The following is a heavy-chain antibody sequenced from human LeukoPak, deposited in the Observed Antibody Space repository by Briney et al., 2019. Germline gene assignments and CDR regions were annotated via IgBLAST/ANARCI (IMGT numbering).Heavy chain of an antibody. V-gene: IGHV3-48*02. J-gene: IGHJ4*02. CDR3: ARDLGIAVAGKDY. D-gene: IGHD6-19*01. CDR2: ISSGSRTK. Sequence: GGSLRLSCAASGFTFSSYSMNWVRQAPGKGLEWVSYISSGSRTKYYAGSVKGRFTISRDNAKNLLYLQMNSLRDEDTAVYYCARDLGIAVAGKDYWGQGTLVTVSS. CDR1: GFTFSSYS.